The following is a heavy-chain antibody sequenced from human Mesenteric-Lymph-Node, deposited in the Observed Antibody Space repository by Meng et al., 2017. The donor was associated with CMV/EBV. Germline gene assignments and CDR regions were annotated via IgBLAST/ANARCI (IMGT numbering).Heavy chain of an antibody. CDR1: GYTFTNFY. CDR3: ARVGPLITMIVIYDY. CDR2: INPSGGGT. V-gene: IGHV1-46*01. D-gene: IGHD3-22*01. J-gene: IGHJ4*02. Sequence: SGYTFTNFYMHWVLQAPGQGLGWMGIINPSGGGTNCAQKFQDRVTMTRDTSTSTVFMELRSLRSDDTAVYYCARVGPLITMIVIYDYWGQGTLVTVSS.